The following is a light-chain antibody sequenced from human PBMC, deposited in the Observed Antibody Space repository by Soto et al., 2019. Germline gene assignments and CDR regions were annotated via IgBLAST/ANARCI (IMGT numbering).Light chain of an antibody. CDR2: GAF. J-gene: IGKJ5*01. CDR3: QQHNISPPVT. CDR1: PSVTNY. V-gene: IGKV3-11*01. Sequence: DIVLTQSPATLSLSPGERATLSCRASPSVTNYLAWYQQKPGQAPRLVIYGAFNRANGIPARFSGSGSGTEYTLTIISIEPEDFAAYYCQQHNISPPVTFGQGTRLEI.